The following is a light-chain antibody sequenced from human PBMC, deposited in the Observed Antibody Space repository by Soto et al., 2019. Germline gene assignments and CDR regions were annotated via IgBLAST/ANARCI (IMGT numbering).Light chain of an antibody. CDR2: YAA. J-gene: IGKJ1*01. CDR1: QSISIW. Sequence: DIQMTQSPSTLSASVGDRVTITCRASQSISIWLAWYQQKPGKAPKLLIYYAASLESGVPSRFSGSGSGTEFTLTIISLQPDDLSTYYCQQYNSNSAWTFGQGTKVEIK. CDR3: QQYNSNSAWT. V-gene: IGKV1-5*01.